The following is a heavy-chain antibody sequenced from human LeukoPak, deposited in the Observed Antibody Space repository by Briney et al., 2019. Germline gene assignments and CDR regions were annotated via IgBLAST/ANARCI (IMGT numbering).Heavy chain of an antibody. V-gene: IGHV3-53*01. D-gene: IGHD6-19*01. CDR2: IYSGGST. CDR1: GFTVSSNY. J-gene: IGHJ4*02. CDR3: AKDGTQWLVRVYFDY. Sequence: GGSLRLSCAASGFTVSSNYMSWVRQAPGKGLEWVSVIYSGGSTYYADSVKGRFTISRDNSKNTLYLQMNSLRAEDTAVYYCAKDGTQWLVRVYFDYWGQGTLVTVSS.